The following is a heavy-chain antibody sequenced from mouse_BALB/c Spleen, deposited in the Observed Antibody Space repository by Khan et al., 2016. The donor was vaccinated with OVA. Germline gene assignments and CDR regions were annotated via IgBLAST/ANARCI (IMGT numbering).Heavy chain of an antibody. CDR3: ARSTYRYAFAY. V-gene: IGHV3-8*02. Sequence: EVKLEESGPSLVKPSQTLSLTCSVTGVSITSGYWSWIRKFPGNKLEYMGYMIYTGYTDYNPSLKSRIAITRHTSKNQYFLQLNSVTAEDTATYYCARSTYRYAFAYWGQGTLVTVSA. D-gene: IGHD2-14*01. J-gene: IGHJ3*01. CDR2: MIYTGYT. CDR1: GVSITSGY.